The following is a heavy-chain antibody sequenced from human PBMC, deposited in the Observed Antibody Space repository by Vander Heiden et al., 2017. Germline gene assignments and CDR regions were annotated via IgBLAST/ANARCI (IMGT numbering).Heavy chain of an antibody. CDR1: GFSLSTSGVG. D-gene: IGHD4-17*01. Sequence: QITLKESGPTLVKPTQTLTLTCTFSGFSLSTSGVGVGWIRQPPGKALEWLALIYWDDDKRYSPSLKSRLTITKDTSKNQVVLTMTNMDPVDTATYYCAHRGPNTVTTYGLPPVYFDYWGQGTLVTVSS. CDR2: IYWDDDK. J-gene: IGHJ4*02. V-gene: IGHV2-5*02. CDR3: AHRGPNTVTTYGLPPVYFDY.